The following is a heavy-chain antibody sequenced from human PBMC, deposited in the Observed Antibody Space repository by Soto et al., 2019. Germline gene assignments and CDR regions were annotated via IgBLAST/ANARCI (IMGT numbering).Heavy chain of an antibody. CDR2: ISSSGSTI. CDR3: ARDVATYGYYYYGMDV. CDR1: GFTFSDYY. V-gene: IGHV3-11*01. Sequence: GGSLRLSCAASGFTFSDYYMSWIRQAPGKGLEWVSYISSSGSTIYYADSVKGRFTISRDNAKNSLYLQMNSLRAEDTAVYYCARDVATYGYYYYGMDVWGQGTTVTVSS. D-gene: IGHD5-12*01. J-gene: IGHJ6*02.